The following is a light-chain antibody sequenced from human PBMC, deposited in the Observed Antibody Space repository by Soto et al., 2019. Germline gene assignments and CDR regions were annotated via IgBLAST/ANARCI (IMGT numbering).Light chain of an antibody. J-gene: IGKJ1*01. CDR3: QHYNSYSEA. CDR2: KAS. Sequence: DIQMTQSPSTLSVSVGDRVTITCGASQTISSWLDWYQQKPGKAPKLLIYKASTLKSGVPSRLRGSGSGTELTITISSMKTDDFETYYCQHYNSYSEAFGQGTKVDIK. V-gene: IGKV1-5*03. CDR1: QTISSW.